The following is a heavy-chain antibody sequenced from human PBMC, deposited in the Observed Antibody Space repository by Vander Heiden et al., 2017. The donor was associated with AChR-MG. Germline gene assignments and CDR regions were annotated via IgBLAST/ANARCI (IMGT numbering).Heavy chain of an antibody. J-gene: IGHJ6*02. CDR3: ARAGRGYIYGYDFPSSMDV. CDR1: VFTFSSYG. D-gene: IGHD5-18*01. V-gene: IGHV3-74*01. Sequence: EVQLVESGGGVVQPGGSLRLPCAAPVFTFSSYGMNWVRKAPGKGMVWVSRINSDGSRTSYADSVKSRFTMSRDNAKNTLYLQMNRLRAEDTALYYCARAGRGYIYGYDFPSSMDVWVQGTTVTVSS. CDR2: INSDGSRT.